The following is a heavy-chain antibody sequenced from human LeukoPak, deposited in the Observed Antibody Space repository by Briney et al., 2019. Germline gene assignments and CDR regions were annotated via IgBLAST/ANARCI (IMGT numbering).Heavy chain of an antibody. V-gene: IGHV3-7*01. D-gene: IGHD3-3*01. CDR2: IKQDGSEK. CDR1: GFTFSNYW. CDR3: ARDQAEWSLYNWFGP. Sequence: GGSLRLSCAVSGFTFSNYWMSWVRQAPGKGLEWVANIKQDGSEKYYVDSVEGRFTISRDNAKNSLYLQMNSLRDDDTAVYYCARDQAEWSLYNWFGPWGQGTLVTVSS. J-gene: IGHJ5*02.